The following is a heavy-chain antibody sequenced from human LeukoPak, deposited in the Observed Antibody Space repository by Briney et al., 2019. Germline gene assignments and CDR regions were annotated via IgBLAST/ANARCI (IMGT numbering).Heavy chain of an antibody. J-gene: IGHJ4*02. Sequence: GRSLRLSCAASGFTISNYAMTWVRQAPGKGLEWVSTIGGGGGTTYYADSVKGRFTISRDNSKSTLYLQTNSLRAEDTAVYYCAKGRSSGWYDFDYWGQGTVVTVSS. CDR3: AKGRSSGWYDFDY. CDR2: IGGGGGTT. D-gene: IGHD6-13*01. CDR1: GFTISNYA. V-gene: IGHV3-23*01.